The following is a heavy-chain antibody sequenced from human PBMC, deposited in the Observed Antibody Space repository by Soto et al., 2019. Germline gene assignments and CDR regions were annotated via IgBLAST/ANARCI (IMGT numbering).Heavy chain of an antibody. Sequence: ESGPTLVNPTQTLTLTCTFSGFSLSTSGMRVSWIRQPPGKALEWLARIDWDDDKFYSTSLKTRLTISKDTSKNQVVLTMTNMDPVDTATYYCARIGVGAAHLDYWGQGILVTVSS. J-gene: IGHJ4*02. V-gene: IGHV2-70*04. CDR3: ARIGVGAAHLDY. D-gene: IGHD1-26*01. CDR1: GFSLSTSGMR. CDR2: IDWDDDK.